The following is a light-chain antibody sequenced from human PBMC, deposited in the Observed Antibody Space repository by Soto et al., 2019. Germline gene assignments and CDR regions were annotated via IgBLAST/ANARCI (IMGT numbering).Light chain of an antibody. J-gene: IGLJ2*01. CDR1: SSNLGNNY. Sequence: QSVLTQPPSVSAAPGQKVTISCSGFSSNLGNNYVSWYQQVPGTAPKLLIYENNKRPSGIPDRFSGSKSGTSATLDITGLQTGDEADYYCGTWDSSLSAGVFGGGTKLTVL. CDR3: GTWDSSLSAGV. V-gene: IGLV1-51*01. CDR2: ENN.